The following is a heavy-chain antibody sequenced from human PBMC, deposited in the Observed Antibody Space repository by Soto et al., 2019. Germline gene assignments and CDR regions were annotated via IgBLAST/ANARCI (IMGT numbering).Heavy chain of an antibody. CDR2: ITWDGSMK. J-gene: IGHJ4*02. CDR3: AKANSSGWSYYFDS. D-gene: IGHD3-22*01. Sequence: EVQLVESGGLVVHPGGSLRLSCAASGFIFDDYTMHWVRQAPGKGLEWVSLITWDGSMKYYADSVKGRFTISRDNSKNSLYLQMDSLKPDDTALYYCAKANSSGWSYYFDSWGQGTQVTVSS. CDR1: GFIFDDYT. V-gene: IGHV3-43*01.